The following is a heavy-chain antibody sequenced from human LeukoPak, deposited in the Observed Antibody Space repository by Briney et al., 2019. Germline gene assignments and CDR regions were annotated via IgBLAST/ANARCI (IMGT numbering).Heavy chain of an antibody. Sequence: ASVKVSCKASGYTFTGYYIHWVRQAPGQGLEWMGWINPNSGGTNYAQKFQGRVTMTRDTSISTAYMELSRLRSDDTAVYYCARDSDNWGSAYFDYWGQGTLVTVSS. CDR1: GYTFTGYY. CDR3: ARDSDNWGSAYFDY. CDR2: INPNSGGT. V-gene: IGHV1-2*02. J-gene: IGHJ4*02. D-gene: IGHD7-27*01.